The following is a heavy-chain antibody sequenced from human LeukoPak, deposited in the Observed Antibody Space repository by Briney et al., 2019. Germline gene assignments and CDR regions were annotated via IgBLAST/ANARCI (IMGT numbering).Heavy chain of an antibody. Sequence: ASVKVSCKASGGTFSSYAISWVRQAPGQGLEWMGGIIPIFGTANYAQKFEGRVTITADESTSTAYMELSSLRSEDTAVYYCASTPSDTAMVKAAYYYYMDVWGKGTTVTVSS. D-gene: IGHD5-18*01. CDR2: IIPIFGTA. CDR3: ASTPSDTAMVKAAYYYYMDV. J-gene: IGHJ6*03. CDR1: GGTFSSYA. V-gene: IGHV1-69*01.